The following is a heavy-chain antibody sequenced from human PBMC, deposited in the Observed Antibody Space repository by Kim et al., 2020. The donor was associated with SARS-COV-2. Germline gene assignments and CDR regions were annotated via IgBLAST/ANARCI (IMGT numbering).Heavy chain of an antibody. CDR3: ARGFTQLLSWFDP. CDR2: INHSGST. D-gene: IGHD2-2*01. J-gene: IGHJ5*02. CDR1: GGSFSGYY. V-gene: IGHV4-34*01. Sequence: SETLSLTCAVYGGSFSGYYWSWIRQPPGKGLEWIGEINHSGSTNYNPSLKSRVTISVDTSKNQFSLKLSSVTAADTAVYYCARGFTQLLSWFDPWGQGTLVTVSS.